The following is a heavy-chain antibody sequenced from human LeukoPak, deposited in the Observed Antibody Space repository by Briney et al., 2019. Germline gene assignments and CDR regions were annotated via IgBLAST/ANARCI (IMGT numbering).Heavy chain of an antibody. V-gene: IGHV4-39*01. Sequence: KPSETLSLTCSVSGDSVSRSDSYWDWIRQPPGNGLEWIGTIYYSGRTYYSPSLKSRVTMSVDPSNNQFSLNLRSVTAADTALYYCARRRYYDGSGYLEWGQGTLLSVSS. CDR1: GDSVSRSDSY. CDR2: IYYSGRT. J-gene: IGHJ1*01. CDR3: ARRRYYDGSGYLE. D-gene: IGHD3-22*01.